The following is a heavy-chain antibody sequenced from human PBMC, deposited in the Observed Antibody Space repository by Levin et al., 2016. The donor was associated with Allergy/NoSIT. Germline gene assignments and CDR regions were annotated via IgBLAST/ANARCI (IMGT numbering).Heavy chain of an antibody. D-gene: IGHD6-19*01. CDR3: ARGPLGSGWYRLDY. CDR2: ISAFNGNT. J-gene: IGHJ4*02. Sequence: WVRQAPGQGLEWMGWISAFNGNTDYAQKVQGRVTVTKDTSTSTAYMELRSLRSDDTAVYFCARGPLGSGWYRLDYWGQGTLVTRLL. V-gene: IGHV1-18*01.